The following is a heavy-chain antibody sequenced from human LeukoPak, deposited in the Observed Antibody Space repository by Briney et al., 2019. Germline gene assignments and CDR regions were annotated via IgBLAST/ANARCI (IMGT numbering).Heavy chain of an antibody. CDR1: GFTFRSSW. V-gene: IGHV3-48*02. J-gene: IGHJ6*02. Sequence: GRSLGLSCVASGFTFRSSWMHWVRQAPGKGLEWVSYISSGSSTIYYADSVKGRFTTSRDNAKNSLYLQMNSLRDEDTAVYYCARDSRIAVAGNYYYGMDVWGQGTTVTVSS. CDR3: ARDSRIAVAGNYYYGMDV. D-gene: IGHD6-19*01. CDR2: ISSGSSTI.